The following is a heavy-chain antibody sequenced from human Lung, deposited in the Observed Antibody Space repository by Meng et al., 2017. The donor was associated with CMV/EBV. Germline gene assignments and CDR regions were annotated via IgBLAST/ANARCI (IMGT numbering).Heavy chain of an antibody. J-gene: IGHJ5*02. CDR3: ARYVDTTLVGSGWFAP. CDR1: GGTFSNYG. D-gene: IGHD5-18*01. CDR2: IIPIVGLK. V-gene: IGHV1-69*10. Sequence: QVQLVQSGTAVKKPGASVKVSCKTSGGTFSNYGISWLRQAPGQGLEWMGGIIPIVGLKNYAQKFQDRVTITADKSTTTAYLELSSLRSADTAVYYCARYVDTTLVGSGWFAPWGQGTLVTVSS.